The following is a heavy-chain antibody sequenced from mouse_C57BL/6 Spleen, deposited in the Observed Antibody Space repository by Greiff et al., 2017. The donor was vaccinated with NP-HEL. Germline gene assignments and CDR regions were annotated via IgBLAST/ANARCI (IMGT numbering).Heavy chain of an antibody. D-gene: IGHD3-2*01. CDR1: GFTFTDYY. CDR3: ARYNTLDRYYAMDY. Sequence: DVQLVESGGGLVQPGGSLSLSCAASGFTFTDYYMSWVRQPPGKALEWLGFIRNKANGYTTVYSASVKGRFTISRDNSQSILYLQMNALRAEDSATYYCARYNTLDRYYAMDYWGQGTSVTVSS. CDR2: IRNKANGYTT. J-gene: IGHJ4*01. V-gene: IGHV7-3*01.